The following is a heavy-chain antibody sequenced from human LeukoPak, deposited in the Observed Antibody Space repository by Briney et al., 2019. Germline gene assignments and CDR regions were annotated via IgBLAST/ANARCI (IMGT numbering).Heavy chain of an antibody. CDR3: ASTSFFPMYYYDSSGYYPFDY. V-gene: IGHV4-61*02. CDR1: GGSISSGSYY. D-gene: IGHD3-22*01. CDR2: IYTSGGT. J-gene: IGHJ4*02. Sequence: ASETLSLTCTVSGGSISSGSYYWSWIRQPAGKGLEWVGRIYTSGGTNYNPSLKSRVTISLDTSKNQFSLKLSSVTAADTAVYYCASTSFFPMYYYDSSGYYPFDYWGQGTLVTVSS.